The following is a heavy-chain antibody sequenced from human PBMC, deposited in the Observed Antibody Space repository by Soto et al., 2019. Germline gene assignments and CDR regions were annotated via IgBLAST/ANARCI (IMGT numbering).Heavy chain of an antibody. V-gene: IGHV1-2*02. Sequence: ASVKVSCKASGYTFTGYYMHWVRQAPGQGLEWMGWINPNSGGTNYAQKFQGRVTMTRDTSISTAYMELSRLRSDDTAVYYCARDVVVPAAIWFDPWGQGTLVTVSS. J-gene: IGHJ5*02. CDR3: ARDVVVPAAIWFDP. D-gene: IGHD2-2*01. CDR2: INPNSGGT. CDR1: GYTFTGYY.